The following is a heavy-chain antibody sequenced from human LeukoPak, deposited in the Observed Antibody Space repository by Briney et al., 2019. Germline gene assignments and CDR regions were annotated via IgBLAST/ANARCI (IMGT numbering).Heavy chain of an antibody. D-gene: IGHD6-13*01. CDR3: AADNPGIAAAGIPSTVAFDI. CDR1: GYTFTSYY. V-gene: IGHV1-46*01. Sequence: ASVKVSCKASGYTFTSYYMHWVRQAPGQGLEWMGIINPSGGSTSYAQKFQGRVTMTRDTSTSTVYMELSSLRSEDTAVYYCAADNPGIAAAGIPSTVAFDIWGQGTMVTVSS. CDR2: INPSGGST. J-gene: IGHJ3*02.